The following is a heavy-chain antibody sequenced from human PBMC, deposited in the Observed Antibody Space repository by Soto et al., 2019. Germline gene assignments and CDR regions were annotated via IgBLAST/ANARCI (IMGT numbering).Heavy chain of an antibody. J-gene: IGHJ4*02. CDR3: AREDDSSVRDY. D-gene: IGHD3-22*01. Sequence: SETLSLTCTVSGGSISSYYWSWIRQPAGKGLEWIGYIYYSGSTYYNPSLKSRVTISVDTSKNQFSLKLSSVTAADTAVYYCAREDDSSVRDYWGQGTLVTVSS. V-gene: IGHV4-59*06. CDR2: IYYSGST. CDR1: GGSISSYY.